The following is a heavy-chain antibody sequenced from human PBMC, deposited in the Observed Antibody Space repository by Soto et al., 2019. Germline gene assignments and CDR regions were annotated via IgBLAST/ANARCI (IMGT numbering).Heavy chain of an antibody. D-gene: IGHD3-3*01. CDR3: ASGGIFGVVTRDYYGMDV. J-gene: IGHJ6*02. CDR1: GGTFSSYA. V-gene: IGHV1-69*13. CDR2: IIPIFGTA. Sequence: SVKVSCKASGGTFSSYAISWVRQAPGQGLEWMGGIIPIFGTANYAQKFQGRVTITADESTSTAYMELSSLRSEDTAVYYCASGGIFGVVTRDYYGMDVWGQGTTVTVSS.